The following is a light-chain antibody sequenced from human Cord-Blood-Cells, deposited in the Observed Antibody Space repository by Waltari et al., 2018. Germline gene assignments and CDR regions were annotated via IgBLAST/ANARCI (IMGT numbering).Light chain of an antibody. CDR3: QQSYSTPRT. V-gene: IGKV1-39*01. Sequence: DIQMTHSPSPLSASVGDSVTITFRASQSISSYLNWYQQKPGKAPKLLIYAASSLQSGVPSRFSGSGSGTDFTLTISSLQPEDFATYYCQQSYSTPRTSGQGTKLEIK. CDR1: QSISSY. CDR2: AAS. J-gene: IGKJ2*01.